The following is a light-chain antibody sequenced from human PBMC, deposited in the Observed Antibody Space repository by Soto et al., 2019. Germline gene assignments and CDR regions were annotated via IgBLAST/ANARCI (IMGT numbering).Light chain of an antibody. Sequence: EIVMTQSPATLSVSPGERATLSCRASQSVSSNLAWYHQKPGQAPRLLIYGASTRATGIPARFSGSGSGTEFTPTISSLQSEDFAIYYCQQYNNWPPGRAFGQGTKVEIK. CDR1: QSVSSN. J-gene: IGKJ1*01. CDR3: QQYNNWPPGRA. CDR2: GAS. V-gene: IGKV3-15*01.